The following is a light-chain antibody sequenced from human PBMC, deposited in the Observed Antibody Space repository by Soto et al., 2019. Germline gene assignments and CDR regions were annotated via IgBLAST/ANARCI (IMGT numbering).Light chain of an antibody. J-gene: IGKJ4*01. V-gene: IGKV3-15*01. CDR2: AAS. CDR3: QQYNHWPLS. CDR1: QSVSST. Sequence: EIVMTQSPATLSMSLGEIATLSCRASQSVSSTVAWYQQRPGQAPRLLIYAASTRATGVTARFSGSGSETEFTLTITTLQSEDFAVYYCQQYNHWPLSFGEGTKVDIK.